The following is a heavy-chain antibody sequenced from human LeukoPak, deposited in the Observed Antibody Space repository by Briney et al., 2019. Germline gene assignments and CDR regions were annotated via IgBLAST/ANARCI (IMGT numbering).Heavy chain of an antibody. CDR1: GFTFSSYW. Sequence: PGGSLRLSCAASGFTFSSYWMHWVRHAPGKGLVWVSRINTDGSSTSYADSVKGRFTISRDNAKNTLYLQMNSLRAEDTAVYYCARAGASGYDPLPFDYWGQGTLVTVSS. CDR3: ARAGASGYDPLPFDY. CDR2: INTDGSST. D-gene: IGHD5-12*01. V-gene: IGHV3-74*01. J-gene: IGHJ4*02.